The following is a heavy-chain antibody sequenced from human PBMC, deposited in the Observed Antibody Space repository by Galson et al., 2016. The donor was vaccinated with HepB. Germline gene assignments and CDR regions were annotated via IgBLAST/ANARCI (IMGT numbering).Heavy chain of an antibody. J-gene: IGHJ6*04. CDR1: GLTFSRCD. D-gene: IGHD2-15*01. Sequence: SLSLSCAASGLTFSRCDMHWVRQATGKGLEWVSAIGTAGDTYYPGSVRGRFTISRENSKNSLYLQMNSLTAGDTAVYYCARGKFDCSGGTCHYYGMVVWGKGTTVTVSS. V-gene: IGHV3-13*01. CDR2: IGTAGDT. CDR3: ARGKFDCSGGTCHYYGMVV.